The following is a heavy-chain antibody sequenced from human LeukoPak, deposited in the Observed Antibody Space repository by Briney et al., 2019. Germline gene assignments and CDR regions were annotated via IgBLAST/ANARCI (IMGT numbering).Heavy chain of an antibody. CDR3: AKLWTAYSDDYFDY. D-gene: IGHD3/OR15-3a*01. CDR2: ISGSGGST. J-gene: IGHJ4*02. Sequence: PGGSLRLSCAASGFTFSSYGMSWVRQAPGKGLECVSSISGSGGSTNHADSVKGRFTISRDNSKNTLYLQMNSLRAEDTAVYYCAKLWTAYSDDYFDYWGQGTLVTVSS. V-gene: IGHV3-23*01. CDR1: GFTFSSYG.